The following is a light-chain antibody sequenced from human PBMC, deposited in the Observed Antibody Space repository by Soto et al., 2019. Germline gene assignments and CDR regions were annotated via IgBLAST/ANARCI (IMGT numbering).Light chain of an antibody. V-gene: IGLV2-18*02. CDR3: SSYTSSSTVL. J-gene: IGLJ2*01. Sequence: QSALTQPPSVSGSPGQSVTISCTGTSNDVGTYNLVSWYQEPPGTAPKLMIYEVNNRPSGVPDRFSGSKSGNTASLTISGLQAEDEAYYYCSSYTSSSTVLFGGGTKLTVL. CDR1: SNDVGTYNL. CDR2: EVN.